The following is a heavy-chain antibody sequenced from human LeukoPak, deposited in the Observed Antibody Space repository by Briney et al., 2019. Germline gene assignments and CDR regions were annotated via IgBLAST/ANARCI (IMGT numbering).Heavy chain of an antibody. CDR1: GGTISSYY. V-gene: IGHV4-59*08. CDR2: IYYSGST. D-gene: IGHD6-13*01. J-gene: IGHJ6*02. CDR3: ARHGLVAAAGTFLTPPDYYGMDV. Sequence: AETLSLTCTVSGGTISSYYLSWIRQPPGKGLEWIGYIYYSGSTNYNPSLKSRVTISVDTSKNQFSLKMSTVTAADTAVYYCARHGLVAAAGTFLTPPDYYGMDVWGQGTTVTVSS.